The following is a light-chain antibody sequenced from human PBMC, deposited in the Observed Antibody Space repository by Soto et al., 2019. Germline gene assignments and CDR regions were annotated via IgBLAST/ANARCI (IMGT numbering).Light chain of an antibody. CDR3: ATWDDRLTAWV. CDR2: YND. CDR1: NSNIGSNA. J-gene: IGLJ3*02. Sequence: QSVMTQPPSVSAAPGQKVTISCSGNNSNIGSNAVHWYQQLPGKAPKLLMYYNDMLPSGVSDRFSGSKSGTSASLAISGLQSEDEGDYYCATWDDRLTAWVFGGGTQLTVL. V-gene: IGLV1-36*01.